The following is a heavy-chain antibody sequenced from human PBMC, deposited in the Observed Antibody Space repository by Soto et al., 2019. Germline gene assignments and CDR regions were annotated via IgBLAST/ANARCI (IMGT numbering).Heavy chain of an antibody. CDR3: ARDEGDYDILTGYYKNYYGMDV. J-gene: IGHJ6*02. CDR1: GFTFSSYS. Sequence: GGSLRLSCAASGFTFSSYSMNWVRQAPGKGLEWVSSISSSSSYIYYADSVKGRFTISRDNAKNSLYLQMNSLRAEDTAVYYCARDEGDYDILTGYYKNYYGMDVWGQGTTVTVSS. CDR2: ISSSSSYI. V-gene: IGHV3-21*01. D-gene: IGHD3-9*01.